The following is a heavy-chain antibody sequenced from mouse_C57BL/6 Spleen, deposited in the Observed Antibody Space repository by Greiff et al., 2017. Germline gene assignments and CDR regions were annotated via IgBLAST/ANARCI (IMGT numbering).Heavy chain of an antibody. J-gene: IGHJ2*01. CDR2: INPSSGYT. CDR3: ARSGTGDY. D-gene: IGHD4-1*01. CDR1: GYTFTSYT. V-gene: IGHV1-4*01. Sequence: QVQLQQSGAELARPGASVKMSCKASGYTFTSYTMHWVKQRPGQGLEWIGYINPSSGYTKYNQKFKDKATLTADKSSSTAYIQRSSLTSADSEVYYWARSGTGDYWGQGTTLTVSS.